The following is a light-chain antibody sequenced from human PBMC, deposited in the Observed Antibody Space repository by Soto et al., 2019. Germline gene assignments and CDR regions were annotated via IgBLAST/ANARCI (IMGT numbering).Light chain of an antibody. Sequence: QSALTQPASVSGSPGQSITISCTGTSSDVGSYNLVSWYQQHPGKAPKLMIYEGNKRPSGVSNRSSGSKSANTASLTISGLQTEDEADYYCCSYAGTNTFVFGIGTKLTVL. CDR2: EGN. CDR1: SSDVGSYNL. V-gene: IGLV2-23*01. CDR3: CSYAGTNTFV. J-gene: IGLJ1*01.